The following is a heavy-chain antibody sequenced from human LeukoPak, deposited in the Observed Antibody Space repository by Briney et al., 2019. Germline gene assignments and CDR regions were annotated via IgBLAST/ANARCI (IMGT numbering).Heavy chain of an antibody. Sequence: SETLSLTCAVYGGSFSGYYWGWIRQPPGKGLEWIGEINHSGSTNYNPSLKSRVTISVDTSKNQFSLKLSSVTAADTAVYYCASAIVATISVDYWGQGTLVTVSS. D-gene: IGHD5-12*01. V-gene: IGHV4-34*01. CDR1: GGSFSGYY. CDR2: INHSGST. CDR3: ASAIVATISVDY. J-gene: IGHJ4*02.